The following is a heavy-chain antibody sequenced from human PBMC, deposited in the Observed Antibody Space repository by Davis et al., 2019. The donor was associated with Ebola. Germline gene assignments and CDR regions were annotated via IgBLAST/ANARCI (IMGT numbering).Heavy chain of an antibody. CDR1: GLTFSDHY. V-gene: IGHV3-72*01. Sequence: GESLKISCAASGLTFSDHYMDWVRQAPGKGLELVGRSRNKANNYTTDYAPSVKGRFTISRDDSKNSLYLQMNSLKTEDTAVYYCARAIYGSGGGYWGQGTLVTVSS. CDR2: SRNKANNYTT. D-gene: IGHD2-15*01. CDR3: ARAIYGSGGGY. J-gene: IGHJ4*02.